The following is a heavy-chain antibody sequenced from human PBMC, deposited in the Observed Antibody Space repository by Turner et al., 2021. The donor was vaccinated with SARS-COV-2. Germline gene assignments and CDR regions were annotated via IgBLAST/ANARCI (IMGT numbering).Heavy chain of an antibody. V-gene: IGHV4-61*01. CDR1: GGSVSSGRYY. D-gene: IGHD3-3*01. Sequence: QVQLHESGPGLVKPSETLSLTCAVSGGSVSSGRYYWSWIRQPPGKGLEWIGYIYYTGSANYNPSLKSRVSISADTSKNQFSLKLSSVTAADTAVYYCARVDGDAYYLAYWGQGTLATVSS. J-gene: IGHJ4*02. CDR2: IYYTGSA. CDR3: ARVDGDAYYLAY.